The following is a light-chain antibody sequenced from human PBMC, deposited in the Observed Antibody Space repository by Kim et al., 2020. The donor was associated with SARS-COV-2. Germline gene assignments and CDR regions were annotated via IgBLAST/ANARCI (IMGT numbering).Light chain of an antibody. CDR2: LNNDGSH. Sequence: QLVLTQSPSASASLGASVRLTCTLSSGHSSYAIAWHQQPEKGPRYLMKLNNDGSHTKGDGIPDRFSGSSSGAERYLTISSLQSEDEADYYCQTSDTGIRVFGGGTQLTVL. CDR3: QTSDTGIRV. V-gene: IGLV4-69*01. CDR1: SGHSSYA. J-gene: IGLJ3*02.